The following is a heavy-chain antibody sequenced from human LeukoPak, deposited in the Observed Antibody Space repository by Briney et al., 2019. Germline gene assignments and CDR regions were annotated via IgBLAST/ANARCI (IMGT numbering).Heavy chain of an antibody. D-gene: IGHD3-10*01. J-gene: IGHJ6*02. CDR2: ISHTGSTM. V-gene: IGHV3-48*04. CDR3: AIPPLSGTGSSRPLAEMDI. CDR1: GFRFSGYS. Sequence: PGGSLRLSCAASGFRFSGYSMNWVRQALGKGLEWVSYISHTGSTMSYADSVKGRFTISRDNARNSLHLQMNSLRAEDTAVYYCAIPPLSGTGSSRPLAEMDIWGQGTTVTVSS.